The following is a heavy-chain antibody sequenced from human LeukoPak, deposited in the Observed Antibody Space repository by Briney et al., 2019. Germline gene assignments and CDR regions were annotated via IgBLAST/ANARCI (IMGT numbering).Heavy chain of an antibody. V-gene: IGHV3-23*01. J-gene: IGHJ4*02. Sequence: PGKGXEXVXAISGSGGSTYYADSVKGRFTISRDNSKNTLYLQMNSLRAEDTAVYYCAKATYYDFWSGRPFDYWGQGTLVTVSS. CDR2: ISGSGGST. CDR3: AKATYYDFWSGRPFDY. D-gene: IGHD3-3*01.